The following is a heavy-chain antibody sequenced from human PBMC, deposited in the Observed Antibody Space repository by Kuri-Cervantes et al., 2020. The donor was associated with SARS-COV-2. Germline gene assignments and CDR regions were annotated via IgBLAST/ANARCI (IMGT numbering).Heavy chain of an antibody. CDR3: AIIGTLYNFDAFDI. D-gene: IGHD1-1*01. V-gene: IGHV3-30*03. CDR1: GFSFRGYG. CDR2: ISNDGRNK. Sequence: GESLKISCAASGFSFRGYGMHWVRQAPGKGLEWVAVISNDGRNKYYADSVKGRFTISRDNAKNSLYLQMNSLRAEDTAVYYCAIIGTLYNFDAFDIWGQGTMVTVSS. J-gene: IGHJ3*02.